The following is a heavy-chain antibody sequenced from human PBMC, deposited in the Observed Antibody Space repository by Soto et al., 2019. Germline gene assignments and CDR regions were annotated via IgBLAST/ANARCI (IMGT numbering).Heavy chain of an antibody. Sequence: SCKASGGTFSSYAISCVRQAPGKGLEWVANIKQDGSEKYYVDSVKGRFTISRDNAKNSLYLQMNSLRAEDTAVYYCARDLSGRWLRVIGYWGQGTLVTVSS. D-gene: IGHD1-26*01. J-gene: IGHJ4*02. CDR1: GGTFSSYA. CDR3: ARDLSGRWLRVIGY. V-gene: IGHV3-7*03. CDR2: IKQDGSEK.